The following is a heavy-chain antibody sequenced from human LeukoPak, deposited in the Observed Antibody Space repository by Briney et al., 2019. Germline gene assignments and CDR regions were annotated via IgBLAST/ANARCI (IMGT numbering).Heavy chain of an antibody. Sequence: ASVKDSCKATGYTFTSYYRHWVRQAPGQGLEGVGIINPSGGSTSYAQKFQCRVTMARDTSTSTVYMELSSLRSEDTAVYYCAREVGDYDSSGYSYYFDYWGQGTLVTVSS. CDR3: AREVGDYDSSGYSYYFDY. V-gene: IGHV1-46*01. CDR2: INPSGGST. J-gene: IGHJ4*02. D-gene: IGHD3-22*01. CDR1: GYTFTSYY.